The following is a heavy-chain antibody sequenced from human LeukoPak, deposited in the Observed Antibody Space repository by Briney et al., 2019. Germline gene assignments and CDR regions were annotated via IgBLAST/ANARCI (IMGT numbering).Heavy chain of an antibody. V-gene: IGHV3-7*01. CDR1: GFTFSNYW. Sequence: PGGSLRLSCAASGFTFSNYWMTWVRQAPGKGPEWVANIKQDGSEKYFVDSVRGRFTISGDNAKNSLYLQMNSLRTEDTAVYYCARAGLYSSSRYYFDYWGQGTLVTVSP. D-gene: IGHD6-13*01. J-gene: IGHJ4*02. CDR2: IKQDGSEK. CDR3: ARAGLYSSSRYYFDY.